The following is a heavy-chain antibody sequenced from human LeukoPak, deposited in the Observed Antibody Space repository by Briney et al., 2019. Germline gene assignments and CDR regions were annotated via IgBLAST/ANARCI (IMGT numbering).Heavy chain of an antibody. CDR3: ARHYHVSGRGYAFDI. J-gene: IGHJ3*02. V-gene: IGHV3-48*01. D-gene: IGHD3-10*01. CDR2: ISSSSSTI. CDR1: GFTFSSYS. Sequence: GGSLRLSCAASGFTFSSYSMNWVRQAPGKGLEWVSYISSSSSTIYYADSVKGRFTISRDNSKNTLYLQMNSLRVEDTAVYYCARHYHVSGRGYAFDIWGQGTMVTVSS.